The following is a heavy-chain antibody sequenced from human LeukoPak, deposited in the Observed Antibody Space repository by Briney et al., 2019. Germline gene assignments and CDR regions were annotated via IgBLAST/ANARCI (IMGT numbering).Heavy chain of an antibody. CDR1: GDSVSSNSAA. J-gene: IGHJ6*02. CDR2: TYYRSKWYN. CDR3: ARERKSSRGANYYYGMDV. V-gene: IGHV6-1*01. D-gene: IGHD6-13*01. Sequence: SQTLSLTCAISGDSVSSNSAAWNWIRQSPSRGLEWLGRTYYRSKWYNDYAASVKSRITINPDTSKNQFSLQLNSVTPEDTAVYYCARERKSSRGANYYYGMDVWGQGTTVTVSS.